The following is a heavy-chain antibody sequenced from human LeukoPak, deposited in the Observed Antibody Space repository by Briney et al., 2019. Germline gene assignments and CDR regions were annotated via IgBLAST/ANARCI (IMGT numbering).Heavy chain of an antibody. D-gene: IGHD3-22*01. CDR2: IYYSGST. Sequence: SETLSLTCTVSGGSISSYYWSWIRQPPGKGLEWIGYIYYSGSTNYNPSLKSRVTISVDTSKNQFSLKLSSVTAADTAVYYCATAGYYYDSSGYPYYFDYWGQGTLVTVSS. V-gene: IGHV4-59*01. CDR3: ATAGYYYDSSGYPYYFDY. CDR1: GGSISSYY. J-gene: IGHJ4*02.